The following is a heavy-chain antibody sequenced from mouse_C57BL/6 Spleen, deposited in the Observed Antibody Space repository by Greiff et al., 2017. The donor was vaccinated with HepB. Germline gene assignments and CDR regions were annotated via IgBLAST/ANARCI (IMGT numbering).Heavy chain of an antibody. J-gene: IGHJ2*01. CDR2: ISDGGSYT. V-gene: IGHV5-4*01. D-gene: IGHD2-3*01. CDR1: GFTFSSYA. Sequence: EVKVVDSGGGLVKPGGSLKLSCAASGFTFSSYAMSWVRQTPEKRLEWVATISDGGSYTYYPDNVKGRFTISRDNAKNNLYLQMSHLKSEDTAMYYCARDRDDGYYDYWGQGTTLTVSS. CDR3: ARDRDDGYYDY.